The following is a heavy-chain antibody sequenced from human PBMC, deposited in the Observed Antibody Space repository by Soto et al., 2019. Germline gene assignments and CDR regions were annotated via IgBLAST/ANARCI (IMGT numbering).Heavy chain of an antibody. CDR1: GYSFTSYW. J-gene: IGHJ3*02. V-gene: IGHV5-51*01. CDR3: ASRTTPIRAVAGTGADDDAFVN. Sequence: PGQSLKISCKGSGYSFTSYWICWLRQMPAKGLEWMGIIYPGDSDTRYSPSFQGQVTISADKSISTAYLQRSSLKASDTAMYYCASRTTPIRAVAGTGADDDAFVNWGPGTMDKVSS. CDR2: IYPGDSDT. D-gene: IGHD6-19*01.